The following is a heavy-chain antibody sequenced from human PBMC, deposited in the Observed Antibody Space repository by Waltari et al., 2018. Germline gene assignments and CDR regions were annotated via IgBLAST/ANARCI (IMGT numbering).Heavy chain of an antibody. J-gene: IGHJ2*01. D-gene: IGHD3-22*01. V-gene: IGHV4-4*07. Sequence: QVQLQESGPGLVKPSETLSLPCTVPGGSFSTSYWTWTRPPAGKGLEWIGRIYTSGSTNYNPSLKSRVTMSVDTSKNQFSLKLSSVTAADTAVYYCARDLDSSGYYWYFDLWGRGTLVTVSS. CDR3: ARDLDSSGYYWYFDL. CDR2: IYTSGST. CDR1: GGSFSTSY.